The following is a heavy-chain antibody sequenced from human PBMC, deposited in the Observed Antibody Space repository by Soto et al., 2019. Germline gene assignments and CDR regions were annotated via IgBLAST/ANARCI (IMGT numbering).Heavy chain of an antibody. V-gene: IGHV3-21*01. J-gene: IGHJ4*02. CDR1: GFIFRTYG. CDR2: IYSSGTFI. D-gene: IGHD3-10*01. Sequence: VQLVESGGGLVKPGGSLRRSCTASGFIFRTYGMTWVRQAPGQGLEWVSSIYSSGTFIYYADSVKGRFTISRDDAKNSLFLQMNSLRAEDTAVYYCGRAIGRGIIRDWGQGTLVTFSS. CDR3: GRAIGRGIIRD.